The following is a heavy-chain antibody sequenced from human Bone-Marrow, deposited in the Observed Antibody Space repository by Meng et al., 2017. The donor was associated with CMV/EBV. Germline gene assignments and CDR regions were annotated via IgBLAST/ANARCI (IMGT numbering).Heavy chain of an antibody. D-gene: IGHD3-9*01. CDR1: GFTFDDYA. J-gene: IGHJ6*02. V-gene: IGHV3-9*01. CDR3: AKARFLTGNYGMDV. CDR2: ISWNSGSI. Sequence: GGSLRLSCAAFGFTFDDYAMHWVRQAPGKGREWVSGISWNSGSIGYADSVKGRFTISRDNAKNSLYLQMNSLRAEDTALYYCAKARFLTGNYGMDVWGQGTTVTVSS.